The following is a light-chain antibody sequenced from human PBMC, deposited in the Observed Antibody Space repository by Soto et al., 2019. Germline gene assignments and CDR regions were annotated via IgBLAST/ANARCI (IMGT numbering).Light chain of an antibody. Sequence: QSVLTQPPSVSGAPGQRVTISCTGSSSDIGAGYDVQWYQQLPGTAPKLLIYDSNKRPSGVPDRFSASKSGTSASLAITGLQAEDEADYHCQSYDSSLSGYVFGTGTKVTVL. CDR3: QSYDSSLSGYV. J-gene: IGLJ1*01. CDR2: DSN. CDR1: SSDIGAGYD. V-gene: IGLV1-40*01.